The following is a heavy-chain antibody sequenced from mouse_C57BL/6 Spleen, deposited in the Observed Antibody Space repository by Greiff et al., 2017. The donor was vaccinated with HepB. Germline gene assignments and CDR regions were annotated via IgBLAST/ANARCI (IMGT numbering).Heavy chain of an antibody. V-gene: IGHV2-9-1*01. J-gene: IGHJ3*01. Sequence: VKLMESGPGLVAPSQSLSITCTVSGFSLTSYAISWVRQPPGKGLEWLGVIWTGGGTNYNSALKSRLSISKDNSKSQVFLKMNSLQTDDTARYYCARVDSSGKEAWFAYWGQGTLVTVSA. D-gene: IGHD3-2*02. CDR3: ARVDSSGKEAWFAY. CDR1: GFSLTSYA. CDR2: IWTGGGT.